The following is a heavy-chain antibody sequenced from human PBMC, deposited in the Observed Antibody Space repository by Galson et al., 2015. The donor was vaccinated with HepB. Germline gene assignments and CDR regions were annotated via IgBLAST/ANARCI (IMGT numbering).Heavy chain of an antibody. V-gene: IGHV1-3*01. J-gene: IGHJ5*02. CDR2: ISAGNGNT. Sequence: SVKVSCKASGYTFTSYAMHWVRQAPGQRLEWMGWISAGNGNTKYSQKFQGRVTITRDTSASTAYMELSSLRSEDTAVYYCARTGNSCGGDCYYWFDPWGQGTLVTVSS. CDR3: ARTGNSCGGDCYYWFDP. D-gene: IGHD2-21*01. CDR1: GYTFTSYA.